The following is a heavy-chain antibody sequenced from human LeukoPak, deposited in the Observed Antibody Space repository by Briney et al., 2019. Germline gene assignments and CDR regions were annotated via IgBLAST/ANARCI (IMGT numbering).Heavy chain of an antibody. CDR1: GFTFSSYW. J-gene: IGHJ4*02. CDR3: ARDPSYYDILTGYYDY. CDR2: INSDGSTT. V-gene: IGHV3-74*01. Sequence: GGSLRLSCAASGFTFSSYWMHWVRQAPGKGLVWVSRINSDGSTTRYADSVKGRFTISRDNAKNTLYLQMNSLRAEDTAVYYCARDPSYYDILTGYYDYWGQGTLVTVSS. D-gene: IGHD3-9*01.